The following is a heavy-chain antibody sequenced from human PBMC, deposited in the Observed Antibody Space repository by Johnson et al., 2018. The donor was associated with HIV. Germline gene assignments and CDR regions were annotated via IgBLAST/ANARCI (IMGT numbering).Heavy chain of an antibody. D-gene: IGHD5-18*01. Sequence: QVQLVESGGGLVKPGGSLRLSCAASGFTFSDYYMSWIRQAPGKGLEWVSYISSSGSTIYYADSVVKGRFTISRDNAKNSVFLQMNSLRVEDTAIYYCAKDRTIHDAFDIWGQGTMVTVSS. CDR2: ISSSGSTI. V-gene: IGHV3-11*04. CDR1: GFTFSDYY. J-gene: IGHJ3*02. CDR3: AKDRTIHDAFDI.